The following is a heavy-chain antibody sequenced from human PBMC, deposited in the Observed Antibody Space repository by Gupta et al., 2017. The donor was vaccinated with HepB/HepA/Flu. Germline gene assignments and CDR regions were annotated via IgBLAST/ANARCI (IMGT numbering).Heavy chain of an antibody. CDR1: GFTFNGDA. CDR3: ASGTDLRCDKYGDT. J-gene: IGHJ5*02. D-gene: IGHD1-26*01. V-gene: IGHV3-23*01. CDR2: VSGYISANN. Sequence: EVPLSGSGGGLVQSGGCLRLSCVASGFTFNGDAMTWVRQAPGGGLECVLSVSGYISANNHHADTGKGRFTMARALSRYTLNMNTITPRVTAMAKYDCASGTDLRCDKYGDTWGQGTWVTVSP.